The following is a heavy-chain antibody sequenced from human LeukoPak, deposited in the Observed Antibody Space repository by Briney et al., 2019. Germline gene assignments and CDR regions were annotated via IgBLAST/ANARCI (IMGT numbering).Heavy chain of an antibody. J-gene: IGHJ4*02. CDR1: GDSVSSGGYY. CDR3: AREGGPYRPLDY. Sequence: NPSETLSLTCTVSGDSVSSGGYYWTWIRQHPGKGLEWIGYISNSGTTSYNPSLESRVSISVDTSNNQFSLRLNSVTAADTAVYYCAREGGPYRPLDYSGQGTLVTVAS. CDR2: ISNSGTT. V-gene: IGHV4-31*03.